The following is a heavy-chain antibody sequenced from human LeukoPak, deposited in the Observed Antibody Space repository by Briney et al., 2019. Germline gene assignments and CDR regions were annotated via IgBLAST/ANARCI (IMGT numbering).Heavy chain of an antibody. D-gene: IGHD3-22*01. CDR1: GFTFSSYS. Sequence: GGSLRLSCAASGFTFSSYSMNWVRQAPEKGLEWVSSISSSSSYRYYADSVRGRFTISRDNAKNSLYLQMNSLRAEDTAVYYCASDHDSSGYYYFDYWGQGTLVTVSS. J-gene: IGHJ4*02. V-gene: IGHV3-21*01. CDR3: ASDHDSSGYYYFDY. CDR2: ISSSSSYR.